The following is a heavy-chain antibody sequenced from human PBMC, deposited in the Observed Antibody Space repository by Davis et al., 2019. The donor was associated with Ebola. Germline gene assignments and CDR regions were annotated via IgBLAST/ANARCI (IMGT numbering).Heavy chain of an antibody. CDR3: AKSGLSFGVVKYHYGMDV. D-gene: IGHD3-3*01. J-gene: IGHJ6*04. Sequence: HTGGSLRLSCAASGFTFSSYWMHWVRQAPGKGLVWVSRINSDGSSTRYADSVKGRFTISRDNSKKTLYLQMNSLRAEDTAVYYCAKSGLSFGVVKYHYGMDVWGKGTTVTVSS. V-gene: IGHV3-74*01. CDR1: GFTFSSYW. CDR2: INSDGSST.